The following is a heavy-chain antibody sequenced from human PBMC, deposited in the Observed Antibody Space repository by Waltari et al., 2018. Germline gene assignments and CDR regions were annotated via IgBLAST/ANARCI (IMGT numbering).Heavy chain of an antibody. CDR2: IYHSGST. CDR3: ARDYDSSGYYYVGGNFDY. Sequence: QVQLQESGPGLVKPSATLSLTCAVSGYSISSGYYWGWIRQPPGKGLEWIGSIYHSGSTDYNPSLKSRVTISVDTAKNQFSLKMSSVTAADTAVYYCARDYDSSGYYYVGGNFDYWGQGTLVTVSS. D-gene: IGHD3-22*01. J-gene: IGHJ4*02. V-gene: IGHV4-38-2*02. CDR1: GYSISSGYY.